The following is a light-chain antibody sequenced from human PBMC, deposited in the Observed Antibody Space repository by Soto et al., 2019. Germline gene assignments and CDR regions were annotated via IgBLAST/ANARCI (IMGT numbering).Light chain of an antibody. V-gene: IGLV6-57*04. Sequence: NFMLTQPHSVSESPGKTVTISCIRSSGSIASNYVQWYRQRPGSAPITVIYDDNQRPSGVPVRFSGSIDRSSNSASLTISGLKTEDEADYFCQSYDNNIHVIFGGGTKVTVL. CDR2: DDN. J-gene: IGLJ2*01. CDR1: SGSIASNY. CDR3: QSYDNNIHVI.